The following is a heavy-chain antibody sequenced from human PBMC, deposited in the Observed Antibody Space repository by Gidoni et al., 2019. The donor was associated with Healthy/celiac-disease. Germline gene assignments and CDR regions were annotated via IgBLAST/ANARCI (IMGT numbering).Heavy chain of an antibody. CDR1: GGSVSSGRYY. J-gene: IGHJ4*02. CDR3: AREILTIAVAGTRYFDY. D-gene: IGHD6-19*01. CDR2: IYYSGST. V-gene: IGHV4-61*01. Sequence: VQLQESGPGLVKPSETLSLTCTLSGGSVSSGRYYWSWIRQPPGKGLEWIGYIYYSGSTNYNPSLKSRVTISVDTSKNQFSLKLSSVTAADTAVYYCAREILTIAVAGTRYFDYWGQGTLVTVSS.